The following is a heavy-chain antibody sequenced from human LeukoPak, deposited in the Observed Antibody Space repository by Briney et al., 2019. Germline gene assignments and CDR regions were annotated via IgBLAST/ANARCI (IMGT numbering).Heavy chain of an antibody. CDR2: INSDGSST. D-gene: IGHD6-13*01. V-gene: IGHV3-74*01. CDR3: ARDFVAAAVKHFDY. J-gene: IGHJ4*02. Sequence: GGSLRLSCAASGFTFTDFYMSWIRQAPGKGLVWVSRINSDGSSTSYADSVKGRFTISRDNAKNSLYLQMNSLRAEDTAVYYCARDFVAAAVKHFDYWGQGTLVTVSS. CDR1: GFTFTDFY.